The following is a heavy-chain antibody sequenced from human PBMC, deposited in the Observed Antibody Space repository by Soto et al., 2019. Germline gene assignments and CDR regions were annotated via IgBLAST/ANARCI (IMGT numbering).Heavy chain of an antibody. V-gene: IGHV4-34*01. CDR1: GGSFSGYY. CDR3: ARDRSNWNDVSGPTDY. Sequence: KPSETLSLTCAVYGGSFSGYYWSWIRQPPGKGLEWIGEINHSGSTNYNPSLKIRVTISVDTSKNQFSLKLSSVTAADTAVYYCARDRSNWNDVSGPTDYWGQGTLVTVSS. J-gene: IGHJ4*02. D-gene: IGHD1-1*01. CDR2: INHSGST.